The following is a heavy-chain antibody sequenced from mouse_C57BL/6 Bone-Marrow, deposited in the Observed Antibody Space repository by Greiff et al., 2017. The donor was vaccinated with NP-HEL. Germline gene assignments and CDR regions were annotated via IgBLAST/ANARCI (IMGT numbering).Heavy chain of an antibody. CDR3: ARGTLRFPMDY. Sequence: QVQLKESGAELVKPGASVKLSCKASGYTFTSYWMHWVKQRPGQGLEWIGMIHPNSGSTNYNEKFKSKATLTVDKSSSTAYMQLSSLTSEDSAVYYCARGTLRFPMDYWGQGTSVTVSS. CDR1: GYTFTSYW. V-gene: IGHV1-64*01. J-gene: IGHJ4*01. D-gene: IGHD3-1*01. CDR2: IHPNSGST.